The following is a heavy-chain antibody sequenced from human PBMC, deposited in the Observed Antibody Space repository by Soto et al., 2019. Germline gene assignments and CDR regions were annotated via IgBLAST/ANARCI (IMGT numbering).Heavy chain of an antibody. J-gene: IGHJ3*02. V-gene: IGHV1-46*01. Sequence: ASVKVSCKASGYTFITSYYTHWVRQAPGQGLEWMGIINPTGTMTKYSERFQGRLTMARDTSTSTDYMELSTLTSEDTAVYFCARDTGYDHDAFDIWGQGTMVTVSS. D-gene: IGHD5-12*01. CDR1: GYTFITSYY. CDR2: INPTGTMT. CDR3: ARDTGYDHDAFDI.